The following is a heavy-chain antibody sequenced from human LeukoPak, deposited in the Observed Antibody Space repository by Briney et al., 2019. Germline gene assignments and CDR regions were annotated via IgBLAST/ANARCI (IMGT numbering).Heavy chain of an antibody. D-gene: IGHD3-10*01. CDR1: GYTFTSYY. CDR3: ATFASSYYFY. V-gene: IGHV1-24*01. Sequence: GASVKVSCKASGYTFTSYYMHWVRQAPGKGLEWMGGFDPEDGETIYAQKFQGRVTMIEDTSTDIAYMELTSLRSEDTAVYFCATFASSYYFYWGQGTLVTVSS. CDR2: FDPEDGET. J-gene: IGHJ4*02.